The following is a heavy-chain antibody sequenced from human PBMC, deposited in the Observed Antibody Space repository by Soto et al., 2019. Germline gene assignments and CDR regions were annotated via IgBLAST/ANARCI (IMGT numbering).Heavy chain of an antibody. CDR3: ARVGIAVAGTVVYGMDV. V-gene: IGHV3-9*01. Sequence: EVQLVESGGGLVQPGRSLRLSCAASGFTFDDYAMHWVRQAPGKGLEWVSGISWNSGSIGYADSVKGRFTISRDNAKNSLNLQMNSLRAEDTALYYCARVGIAVAGTVVYGMDVWGQGTTVTVSS. J-gene: IGHJ6*02. CDR1: GFTFDDYA. CDR2: ISWNSGSI. D-gene: IGHD6-19*01.